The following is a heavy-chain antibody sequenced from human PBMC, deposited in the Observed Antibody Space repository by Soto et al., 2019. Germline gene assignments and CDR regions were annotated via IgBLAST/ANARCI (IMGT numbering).Heavy chain of an antibody. V-gene: IGHV4-30-4*01. J-gene: IGHJ5*02. Sequence: SETLSLTCTVSGGSISSGDYYWSWIRQPPGKGLEWIGYIYYSGSTYYNPSLKSRVTISVDTSKNQFSLKLSSVTAADTAVYYCARWGMVRGVIRWLDPWGQGTLVTVSS. D-gene: IGHD3-10*01. CDR2: IYYSGST. CDR3: ARWGMVRGVIRWLDP. CDR1: GGSISSGDYY.